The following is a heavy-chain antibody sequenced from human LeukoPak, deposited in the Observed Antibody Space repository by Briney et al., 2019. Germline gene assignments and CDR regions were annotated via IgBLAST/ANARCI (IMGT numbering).Heavy chain of an antibody. J-gene: IGHJ4*02. V-gene: IGHV1-18*01. D-gene: IGHD3-22*01. Sequence: EASVKVSCKASGYTFTSYGISWVRQAPGQGLEWMGWISAYNGNTNYAQKLQGRVTMTTDTSTSTAYMELRNLRSDDTAVYYCARDPTRYYYDSSGEFDYWGQGTLVTVSS. CDR2: ISAYNGNT. CDR1: GYTFTSYG. CDR3: ARDPTRYYYDSSGEFDY.